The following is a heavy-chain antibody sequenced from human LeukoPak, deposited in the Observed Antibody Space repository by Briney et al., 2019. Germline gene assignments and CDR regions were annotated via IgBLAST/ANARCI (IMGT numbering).Heavy chain of an antibody. Sequence: GGSLRLSCAASGFTFSSYEMNWVRQAPGKGLEWVSYISSSGSTIYYADSVKGRFTISRDNAKNSLYLQMNSQRAEDTAVYYCAELGITMIGGVWGKGTTVTISS. CDR2: ISSSGSTI. J-gene: IGHJ6*04. V-gene: IGHV3-48*03. D-gene: IGHD3-10*02. CDR3: AELGITMIGGV. CDR1: GFTFSSYE.